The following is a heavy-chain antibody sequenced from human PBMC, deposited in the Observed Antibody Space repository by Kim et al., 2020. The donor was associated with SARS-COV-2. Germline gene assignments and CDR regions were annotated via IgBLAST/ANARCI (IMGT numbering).Heavy chain of an antibody. CDR2: IYYSGST. J-gene: IGHJ2*01. CDR3: AREAVVTSPGLMKNWYFDL. V-gene: IGHV4-31*03. Sequence: SETLSLTCTVSGGSISSGGYYWSWIRQHPGKGLEWIGYIYYSGSTYYNPSLKSRVTISVDTSKNQFSLKLSSVTAADTAVYYCAREAVVTSPGLMKNWYFDLWGRGTLVTVSS. D-gene: IGHD2-21*02. CDR1: GGSISSGGYY.